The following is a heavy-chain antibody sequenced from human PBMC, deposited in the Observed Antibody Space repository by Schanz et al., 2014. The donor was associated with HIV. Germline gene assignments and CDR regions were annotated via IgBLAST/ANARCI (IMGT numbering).Heavy chain of an antibody. CDR2: INHSGST. J-gene: IGHJ3*02. V-gene: IGHV4-31*03. CDR1: GGSVSNDGYY. D-gene: IGHD2-15*01. Sequence: QVQLQESGPGLVKPSQTLSLTCTVSGGSVSNDGYYWSWIRQHPGEGLEWIAEINHSGSTNYNPSLKSRVTILVDTSKNQFSLKLSSVTAADTAVYYCARDQCRGAFDIWGQGTMVTVSS. CDR3: ARDQCRGAFDI.